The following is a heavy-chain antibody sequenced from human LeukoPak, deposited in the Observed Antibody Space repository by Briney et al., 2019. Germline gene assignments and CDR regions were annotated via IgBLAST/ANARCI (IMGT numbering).Heavy chain of an antibody. Sequence: SETLSLTCAVYGGSFSGYYWSWIRQPPGKGLEWIGEINHSGSTNYNPSLKSRVTISVDTSKNQFSLKLRSVTAADTAVYYCAMETYDFWCGYYRLWGQGTLVTVSS. CDR1: GGSFSGYY. D-gene: IGHD3-3*01. CDR2: INHSGST. CDR3: AMETYDFWCGYYRL. V-gene: IGHV4-34*01. J-gene: IGHJ4*02.